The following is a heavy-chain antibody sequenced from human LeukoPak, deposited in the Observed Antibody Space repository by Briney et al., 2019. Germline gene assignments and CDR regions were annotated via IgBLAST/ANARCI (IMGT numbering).Heavy chain of an antibody. V-gene: IGHV3-23*01. CDR1: ALTFSSSA. Sequence: GRSLTLSCAPYALTFSSSAMGWVRQAPGDGLEWVSSIIGSGGSTYYADSVKGRFNISRDNSKNTLYLQMNSLRAEDTAVYYCAKGGYCSSTSCYPADAFDIWGQGTMVTVSS. CDR2: IIGSGGST. J-gene: IGHJ3*02. CDR3: AKGGYCSSTSCYPADAFDI. D-gene: IGHD2-2*01.